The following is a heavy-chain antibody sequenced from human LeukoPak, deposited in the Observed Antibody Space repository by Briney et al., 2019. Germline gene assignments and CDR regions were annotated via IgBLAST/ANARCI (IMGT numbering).Heavy chain of an antibody. CDR3: ATSPGGVNNWFDP. CDR1: GFTFSSYH. Sequence: GGSLRLSCVASGFTFSSYHMTWVRQAPGKGLEWVADIKPDGSDTYYVDSVKGRFTISRDNAENSLYLLMNSLRAEDTAVYYCATSPGGVNNWFDPWGQGTLVTVCS. CDR2: IKPDGSDT. D-gene: IGHD2-8*01. V-gene: IGHV3-7*03. J-gene: IGHJ5*02.